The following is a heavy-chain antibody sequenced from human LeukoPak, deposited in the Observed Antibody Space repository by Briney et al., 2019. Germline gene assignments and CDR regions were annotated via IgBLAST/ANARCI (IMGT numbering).Heavy chain of an antibody. CDR3: AKTEAPAAIRAGSDY. Sequence: GGSLRLSCAASGFTFSNYGMSWVRQAPGKGLEWVSTISGSGSATCNAGSVKGRFTTSRDNSNNTLYLQMNSLRAEDTAVYYCAKTEAPAAIRAGSDYWGQGTLVTVSS. V-gene: IGHV3-23*01. CDR2: ISGSGSAT. CDR1: GFTFSNYG. J-gene: IGHJ4*02. D-gene: IGHD2-2*02.